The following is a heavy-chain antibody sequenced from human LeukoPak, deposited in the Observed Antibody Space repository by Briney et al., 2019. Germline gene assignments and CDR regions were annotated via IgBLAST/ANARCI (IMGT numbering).Heavy chain of an antibody. CDR1: GVSISSYY. Sequence: SETLSLTCTVSGVSISSYYWSWIRQPPGKGLEWIGYIYYSGSTNYNPSLKSRVTISVDTSKNQFSLKLSSVTAADTAVYYCARGARQNYSYWGQGTLVTVSS. V-gene: IGHV4-59*08. D-gene: IGHD1-7*01. J-gene: IGHJ4*02. CDR3: ARGARQNYSY. CDR2: IYYSGST.